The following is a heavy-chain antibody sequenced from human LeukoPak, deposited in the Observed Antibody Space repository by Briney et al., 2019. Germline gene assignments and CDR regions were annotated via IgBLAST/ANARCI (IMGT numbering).Heavy chain of an antibody. CDR2: INAYNGDT. J-gene: IGHJ4*02. CDR1: NTFTSYG. CDR3: ARDGSGVWFDY. Sequence: ASVKVSCKASNTFTSYGISWVRQAPGQGLEWMAWINAYNGDTNYAQKFQGRVTLTTDTSTSTAYMELRSLRSDDTAVYYCARDGSGVWFDYWGQGTLVTVSS. V-gene: IGHV1-18*01. D-gene: IGHD3-10*01.